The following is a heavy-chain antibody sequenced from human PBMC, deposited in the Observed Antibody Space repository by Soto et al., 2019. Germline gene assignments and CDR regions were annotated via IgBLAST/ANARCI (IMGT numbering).Heavy chain of an antibody. CDR1: GFTFSGSW. Sequence: EVQLVESGGGLVQPGGSLRLSGAASGFTFSGSWMHWVRQAPGKGLVWVSRINCYGSGTSDADYVKGRCTSSRDDAKNTLLLQMNGLRAEDTAVYYCARGIFGSGTANDNWGQGPLVTVSS. J-gene: IGHJ4*02. D-gene: IGHD3-10*01. CDR2: INCYGSGT. V-gene: IGHV3-74*01. CDR3: ARGIFGSGTANDN.